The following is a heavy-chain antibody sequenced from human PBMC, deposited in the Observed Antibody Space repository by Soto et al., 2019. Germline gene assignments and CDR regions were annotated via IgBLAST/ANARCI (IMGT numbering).Heavy chain of an antibody. CDR2: IYYSGST. V-gene: IGHV4-31*03. J-gene: IGHJ4*02. D-gene: IGHD5-12*01. CDR3: ARMGREWLRSDGPRDY. Sequence: QVQLQESGPGLVKPSQTLSLTCTVSGGSISSGGYYWSWIRQHPGKGLEWIGYIYYSGSTYYNPSLKSRVTISVDTSKTQFSLKLSSVTAADTAVYYCARMGREWLRSDGPRDYWGQGTLVTVSS. CDR1: GGSISSGGYY.